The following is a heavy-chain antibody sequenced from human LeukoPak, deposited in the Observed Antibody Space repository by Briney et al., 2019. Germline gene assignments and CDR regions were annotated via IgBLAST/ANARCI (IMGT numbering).Heavy chain of an antibody. Sequence: SETLSLTCTVSGNSISSGDYYWGWIRQPPGKGLEWIGSIYHSGSTYYNPSLKSRVTISVDTSKNQFSLKLSSVTAADTAVYYCARFEVDTAMVTGNYWGQGTLVTVSS. J-gene: IGHJ4*02. V-gene: IGHV4-38-2*02. D-gene: IGHD5-18*01. CDR3: ARFEVDTAMVTGNY. CDR2: IYHSGST. CDR1: GNSISSGDYY.